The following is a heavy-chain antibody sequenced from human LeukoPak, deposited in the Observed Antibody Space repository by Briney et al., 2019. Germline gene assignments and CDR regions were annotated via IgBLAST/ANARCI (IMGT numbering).Heavy chain of an antibody. J-gene: IGHJ4*02. V-gene: IGHV4-59*11. CDR1: GGSLSSHC. CDR3: ARFSSGCSTASWRLAY. Sequence: SETLSLTCTVSGGSLSSHCWSWIRQPPGKGLELIGHIYYTGTTFYNPSLNSRVTISLDTSRNQFSLRLTSVTAADTAVYYCARFSSGCSTASWRLAYWGQGTLVTVSS. CDR2: IYYTGTT. D-gene: IGHD3-16*01.